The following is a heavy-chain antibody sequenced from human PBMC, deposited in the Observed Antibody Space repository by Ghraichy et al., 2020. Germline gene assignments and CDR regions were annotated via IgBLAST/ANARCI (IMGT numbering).Heavy chain of an antibody. CDR2: INHSGST. Sequence: SETLSLTCAVYGGSFSGYYWSWIRQPPGKGLEWIGEINHSGSTNYNPSLKSRVTISVDTSKNQFSLKLSSVTAADTAVYYCARMRSRAAAFFFLYYYYGMDVWGQGTTVTVSS. CDR3: ARMRSRAAAFFFLYYYYGMDV. J-gene: IGHJ6*02. V-gene: IGHV4-34*01. D-gene: IGHD6-13*01. CDR1: GGSFSGYY.